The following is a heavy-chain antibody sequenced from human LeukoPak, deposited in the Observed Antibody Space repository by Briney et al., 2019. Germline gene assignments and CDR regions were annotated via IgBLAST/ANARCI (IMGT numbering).Heavy chain of an antibody. D-gene: IGHD3-22*01. CDR3: ARLLDYDNSGYYYVMDY. CDR2: IYPGDSDS. CDR1: GYNFPNCW. J-gene: IGHJ4*02. V-gene: IGHV5-51*01. Sequence: GESLKISCKGSGYNFPNCWIGWVRQMPGKSLEWMGIIYPGDSDSRYSPSFQGQVTFSADKSIATAYLQWSSLKASDTAMYYCARLLDYDNSGYYYVMDYWGQGTQVTVSS.